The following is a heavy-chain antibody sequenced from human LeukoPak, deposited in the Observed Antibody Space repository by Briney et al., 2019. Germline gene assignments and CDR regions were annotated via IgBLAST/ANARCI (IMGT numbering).Heavy chain of an antibody. Sequence: GGSLRLSCAASGFTFSDYYMSWIRQAPGKGLEWVSYISSSSTYTNYADSVKGRFTISRDNAKNSLYLQMNSLRAEDTAVYYCARGDTYYYDSSGCGPFDYWGQGTLVTVSS. CDR1: GFTFSDYY. V-gene: IGHV3-11*05. CDR3: ARGDTYYYDSSGCGPFDY. D-gene: IGHD3-22*01. CDR2: ISSSSTYT. J-gene: IGHJ4*02.